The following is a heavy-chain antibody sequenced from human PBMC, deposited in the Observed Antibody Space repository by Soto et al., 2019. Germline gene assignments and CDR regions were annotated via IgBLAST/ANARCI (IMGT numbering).Heavy chain of an antibody. J-gene: IGHJ6*02. CDR3: ASGSDYYYYGMDV. D-gene: IGHD3-10*01. CDR2: IYPGDSDT. CDR1: GYSFTSYW. V-gene: IGHV5-51*01. Sequence: PGESLRISCKGSGYSFTSYWIGWVRQMPGKGLEWMGIIYPGDSDTRYSPSFQGQVTISADKSISTAYLQWSSLKASDTAMYYCASGSDYYYYGMDVWGQGTTVTVYS.